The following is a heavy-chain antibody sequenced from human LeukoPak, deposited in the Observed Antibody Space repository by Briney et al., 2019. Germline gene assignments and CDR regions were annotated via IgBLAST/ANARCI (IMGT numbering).Heavy chain of an antibody. J-gene: IGHJ6*03. Sequence: SETLSLTCTVSGGSISSSSYYWGWIRQPPGKGLEWIGSIYYSGSTYYNPSLKSRVTISVDTSKNQFSLRLSSVTAADTAVYYCARENTAMGYYYYMDVWGKGTTVTVSS. CDR1: GGSISSSSYY. CDR2: IYYSGST. CDR3: ARENTAMGYYYYMDV. D-gene: IGHD5-18*01. V-gene: IGHV4-39*07.